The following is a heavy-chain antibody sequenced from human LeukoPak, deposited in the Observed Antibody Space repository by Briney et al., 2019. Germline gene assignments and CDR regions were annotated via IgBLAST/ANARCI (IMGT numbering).Heavy chain of an antibody. CDR3: ARWGYGDAYYFDY. D-gene: IGHD4-17*01. CDR2: INPNSGGT. J-gene: IGHJ4*02. V-gene: IGHV1-2*04. CDR1: GYTFTSCY. Sequence: ASVKVSCKASGYTFTSCYMHWVRQAPGQGLEWMGWINPNSGGTNYAQKFQGWVTMTRDTSISTAYMELSRLRSDDTAVYYCARWGYGDAYYFDYWGQGTLVTVSS.